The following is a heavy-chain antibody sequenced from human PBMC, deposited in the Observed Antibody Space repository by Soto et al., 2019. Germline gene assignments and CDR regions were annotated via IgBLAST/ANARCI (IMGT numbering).Heavy chain of an antibody. J-gene: IGHJ4*02. D-gene: IGHD3-22*01. CDR3: ARDYYDSSGYRNFDY. Sequence: SETLSLTCTVSGCSISSGDYYWSWIRQPPGKGLEWIGYIYYSGNTYYNPSLKSRVTISVDTSKNQFSLKLSSVTAADTAVYYCARDYYDSSGYRNFDYWGQGTLVTVSS. CDR1: GCSISSGDYY. CDR2: IYYSGNT. V-gene: IGHV4-30-4*01.